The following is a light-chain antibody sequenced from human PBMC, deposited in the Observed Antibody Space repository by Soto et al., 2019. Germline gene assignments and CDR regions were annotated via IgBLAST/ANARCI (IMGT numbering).Light chain of an antibody. CDR3: QHYNSYTWT. Sequence: DIHMTQSPSTLSASVGDRVTITCRAIQSISSWLDWYQQKPGKAPKLLIYKASSLESGVPSRFRGSGSETEFTLTISSLPPDDSEIYYCQHYNSYTWTFGQGTKVDIK. CDR1: QSISSW. CDR2: KAS. V-gene: IGKV1-5*03. J-gene: IGKJ1*01.